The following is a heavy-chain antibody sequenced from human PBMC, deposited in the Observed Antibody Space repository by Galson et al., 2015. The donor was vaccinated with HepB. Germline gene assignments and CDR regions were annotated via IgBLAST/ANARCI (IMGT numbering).Heavy chain of an antibody. J-gene: IGHJ4*02. CDR1: GFTFSNAW. V-gene: IGHV3-15*01. CDR2: IKSKTDGGTT. D-gene: IGHD3-22*01. Sequence: SLRLSCAASGFTFSNAWMSWVRQAPGKGLEWVGRIKSKTDGGTTDYAAPVKGRFTISRDDSKNTLYLQMNSLKTEDTAVYYCTTDRFFAGVIPYFDYWGQGTLVTVSS. CDR3: TTDRFFAGVIPYFDY.